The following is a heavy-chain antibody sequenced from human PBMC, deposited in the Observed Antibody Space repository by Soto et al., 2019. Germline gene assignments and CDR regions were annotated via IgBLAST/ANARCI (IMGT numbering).Heavy chain of an antibody. D-gene: IGHD7-27*01. CDR1: GDSISNLDYF. CDR2: IYNSETT. V-gene: IGHV4-30-4*01. CDR3: ARGRYCLTGRCFPNWFDS. J-gene: IGHJ5*01. Sequence: PSETLSLTCSVSGDSISNLDYFWAWTRQPPGQPLEYIGYIYNSETTYYNPSFESRVAISVDTSKSQFSLNVTSVTAADTAVYFFARGRYCLTGRCFPNWFDSWGQGALVTVSS.